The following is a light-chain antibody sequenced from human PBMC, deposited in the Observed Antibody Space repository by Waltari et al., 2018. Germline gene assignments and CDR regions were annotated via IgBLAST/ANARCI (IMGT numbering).Light chain of an antibody. J-gene: IGKJ1*01. CDR3: LQEYNYPPT. Sequence: IQMTQSPSSLSASVGDRITITCRASLYVGNDLGWFQQRPGEAPRLLIYAVSTLQTGVPSRFSGSGSGSDFTLTINGLQPEDFATYYCLQEYNYPPTFGQGTLVEV. CDR2: AVS. V-gene: IGKV1-6*02. CDR1: LYVGND.